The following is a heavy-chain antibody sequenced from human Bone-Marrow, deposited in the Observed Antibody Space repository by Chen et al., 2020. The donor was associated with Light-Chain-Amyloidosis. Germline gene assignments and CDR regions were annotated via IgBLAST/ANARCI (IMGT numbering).Heavy chain of an antibody. CDR3: ARGPSRITIFGVVITRGYFDY. D-gene: IGHD3-3*01. CDR2: INHSGST. J-gene: IGHJ4*02. Sequence: QVQLQQWGAGLLKPSETLSLTCAVNGGSFSGYYWSWIRQPPGKGLEWIGEINHSGSTNNNPSLKSRVTISVDTSKNQFSLKLSSVTAADTAVYYCARGPSRITIFGVVITRGYFDYWGQGTLVTVSS. V-gene: IGHV4-34*01. CDR1: GGSFSGYY.